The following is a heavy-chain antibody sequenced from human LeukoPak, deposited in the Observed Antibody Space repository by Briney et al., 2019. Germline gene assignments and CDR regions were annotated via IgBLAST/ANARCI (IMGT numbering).Heavy chain of an antibody. V-gene: IGHV4-38-2*02. CDR1: DYSINSGYY. CDR3: ARHRYYGSGAVPDY. CDR2: IYQSGHT. D-gene: IGHD3-10*01. J-gene: IGHJ4*02. Sequence: PSETLSLTCSVSDYSINSGYYWGWIRQPPGKGLEWIGSIYQSGHTYYNPSLKSRVTISVDTSKNQFSLKLSSVTAADTAVYYCARHRYYGSGAVPDYWGQGTLVTVSS.